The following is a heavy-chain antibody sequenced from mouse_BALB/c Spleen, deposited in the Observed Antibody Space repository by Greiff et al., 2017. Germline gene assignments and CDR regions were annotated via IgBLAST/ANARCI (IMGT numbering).Heavy chain of an antibody. CDR3: ARGGNFYAMDY. D-gene: IGHD2-1*01. V-gene: IGHV1-4*02. CDR1: GYTFTSYT. CDR2: INPSSGYT. J-gene: IGHJ4*01. Sequence: VKLVESAAELARPGASMKMSCKASGYTFTSYTMHWVKQRPGQGLEWIGYINPSSGYTEYNQKFKDKTTLTADKSSSTAYMQLSSLTSEDSAVYYCARGGNFYAMDYWGQGTSVTVSS.